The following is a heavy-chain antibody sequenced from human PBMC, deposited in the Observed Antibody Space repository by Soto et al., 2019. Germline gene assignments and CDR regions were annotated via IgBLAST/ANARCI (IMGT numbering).Heavy chain of an antibody. J-gene: IGHJ4*02. V-gene: IGHV4-4*07. CDR3: ARDGMTTGDT. D-gene: IGHD2-21*02. Sequence: SETLSLTCIVSGVSVRSYTWSWVRQPANKGLEWIGRVFSSVGATYNPSLKSRVSISMDTPENRISLKLDSVTAADAGVYFCARDGMTTGDTWGPGTLVTVSS. CDR1: GVSVRSYT. CDR2: VFSSVGA.